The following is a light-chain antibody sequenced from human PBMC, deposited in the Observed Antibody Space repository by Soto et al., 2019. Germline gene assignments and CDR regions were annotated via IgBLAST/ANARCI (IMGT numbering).Light chain of an antibody. CDR1: QSLVYSDGNTY. Sequence: DVVMTQSPLSLPVTLGQPASISCRSSQSLVYSDGNTYLTWFQQRPGQSPRHLIYTMSNKDSGVTDRISARGSDTDFTLKNSMEEEEDVGIYNCIQSTNWHRTFEQGTNVKIK. J-gene: IGKJ2*02. V-gene: IGKV2-30*01. CDR2: TMS. CDR3: IQSTNWHRT.